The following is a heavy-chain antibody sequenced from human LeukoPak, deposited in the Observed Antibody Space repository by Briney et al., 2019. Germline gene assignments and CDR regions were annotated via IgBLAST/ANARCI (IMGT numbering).Heavy chain of an antibody. Sequence: PSGTLSLTCDVSGGSITTNNKWWSWVRRPPGKGLEWIGEIYHTGSTNFNPSLRSRVTISIDKSKSQISLNLSSVTAADTAVYYCARGLAWALDSWGQGSQVTVSS. J-gene: IGHJ4*02. V-gene: IGHV4-4*02. D-gene: IGHD1-26*01. CDR3: ARGLAWALDS. CDR2: IYHTGST. CDR1: GGSITTNNKW.